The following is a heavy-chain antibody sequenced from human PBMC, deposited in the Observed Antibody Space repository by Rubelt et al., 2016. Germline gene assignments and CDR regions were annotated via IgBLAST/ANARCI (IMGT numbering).Heavy chain of an antibody. Sequence: QITLKESGPTLVEPTQTLTLTCSFSGFSLTTSGVGVGWIRRPPGKALEWLAVIYWDDDKRYSPSLESRLTITKDTSKNQVVLTVTNRDPVDTATYFCAHRSLWLFDYWGQGTLVTVSS. J-gene: IGHJ4*02. D-gene: IGHD6-19*01. CDR3: AHRSLWLFDY. CDR2: IYWDDDK. CDR1: GFSLTTSGVG. V-gene: IGHV2-5*02.